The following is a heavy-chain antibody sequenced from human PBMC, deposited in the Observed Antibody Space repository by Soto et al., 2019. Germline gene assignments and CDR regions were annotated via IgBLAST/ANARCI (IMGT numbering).Heavy chain of an antibody. V-gene: IGHV3-33*01. CDR3: ARDGLWLAAGGMDV. J-gene: IGHJ6*02. D-gene: IGHD6-19*01. CDR2: IWYDGSNK. Sequence: QVQLVESGGGVVQPGRSLRLSCAASGFTFSSYGMHWVRQAPGKGLEWVAVIWYDGSNKYYADSVKGRFTISRDNSKNPLYLQMNSRRAEDTAVYYGARDGLWLAAGGMDVWGQGTTVTVSS. CDR1: GFTFSSYG.